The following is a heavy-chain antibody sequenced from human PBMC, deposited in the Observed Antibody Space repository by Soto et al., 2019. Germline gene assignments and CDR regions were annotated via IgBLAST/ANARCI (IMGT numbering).Heavy chain of an antibody. CDR1: GYTFTAYG. CDR3: ARDLNTDPTAYYSFAY. V-gene: IGHV1-18*01. J-gene: IGHJ4*02. D-gene: IGHD3-9*01. CDR2: VGTANANT. Sequence: QVQLVQSGPEGTMPGASVKVSCKTSGYTFTAYGLAWLRQAPGQRPEWLGWVGTANANTNYGEKFQGRVTMTSDRATTTTYMELRSLRSDDTAVYYCARDLNTDPTAYYSFAYWGQGTLVTVSS.